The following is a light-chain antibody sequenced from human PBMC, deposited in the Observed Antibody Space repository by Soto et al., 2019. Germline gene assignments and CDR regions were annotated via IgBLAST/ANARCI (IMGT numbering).Light chain of an antibody. V-gene: IGLV2-8*01. CDR3: SAHAGSNNYV. J-gene: IGLJ1*01. Sequence: QSALTQPPAASGPPGQSVTAPCTGTKRDVGAYSSVAWYKQHPGKAPKLIIYGVTKRPSGVRDRFSSARSGNTACLTVSGFQAEDEADYYCSAHAGSNNYVFGTRTKVTV. CDR1: KRDVGAYSS. CDR2: GVT.